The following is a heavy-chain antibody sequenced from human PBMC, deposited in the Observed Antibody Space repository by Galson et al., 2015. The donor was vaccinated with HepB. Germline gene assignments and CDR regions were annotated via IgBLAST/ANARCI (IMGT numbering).Heavy chain of an antibody. D-gene: IGHD3-16*02. J-gene: IGHJ4*02. Sequence: SVKVSCKASGYTFTGYFLHWVRQAPGQGLEWMGGIIPIFAATYYAQKFQGRVTISADESTNIAYMELSGLTSEDTAVYYCALYGSGSFRRPFDYWGQGTLVSVSS. V-gene: IGHV1-69*13. CDR3: ALYGSGSFRRPFDY. CDR2: IIPIFAAT. CDR1: GYTFTGYF.